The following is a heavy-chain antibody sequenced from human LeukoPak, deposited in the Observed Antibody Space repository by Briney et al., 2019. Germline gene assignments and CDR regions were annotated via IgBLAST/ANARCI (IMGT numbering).Heavy chain of an antibody. Sequence: PSETLSLTCTVSGGSISSGGYYWSWIRQHPGKGLEWIGYIYYSGSTYYNPSLKSRVTISVDTSKNQFSLKLSSVTAADTAVYYCARTVDTAMRMYYFDYWGQGTLVTVSS. V-gene: IGHV4-31*03. D-gene: IGHD5-18*01. CDR3: ARTVDTAMRMYYFDY. CDR2: IYYSGST. J-gene: IGHJ4*02. CDR1: GGSISSGGYY.